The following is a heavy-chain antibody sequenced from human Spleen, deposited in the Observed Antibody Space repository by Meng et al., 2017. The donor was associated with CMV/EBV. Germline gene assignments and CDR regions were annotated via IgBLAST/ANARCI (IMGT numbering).Heavy chain of an antibody. Sequence: GESLKISCAAFGFTFSNYGMHWVRRAPGKGLEWVAVIWYDGSNKYYADSVKGRFTISRDNSKNTLYLQMNSLRAEDTAVYYCAKEGYNYYYYGMDVWGQGTTVTVSS. D-gene: IGHD5-18*01. CDR1: GFTFSNYG. V-gene: IGHV3-33*06. CDR3: AKEGYNYYYYGMDV. CDR2: IWYDGSNK. J-gene: IGHJ6*02.